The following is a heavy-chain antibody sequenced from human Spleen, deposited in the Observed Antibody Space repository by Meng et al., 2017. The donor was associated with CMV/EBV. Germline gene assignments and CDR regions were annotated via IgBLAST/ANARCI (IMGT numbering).Heavy chain of an antibody. D-gene: IGHD2-2*01. CDR2: INGDGSST. Sequence: GESLKISCAASGFMFNRHWMHWVRQAPGKVLVCVSRINGDGSSTSYADSVKGRFTISRDNAKNTLYLQMDSLRAEDTAVYYCLRNLPAASFDYWGQGTLVTVSS. CDR3: LRNLPAASFDY. V-gene: IGHV3-74*01. CDR1: GFMFNRHW. J-gene: IGHJ4*02.